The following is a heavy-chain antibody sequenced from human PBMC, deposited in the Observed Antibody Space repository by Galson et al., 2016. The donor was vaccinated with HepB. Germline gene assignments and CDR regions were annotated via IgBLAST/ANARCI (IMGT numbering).Heavy chain of an antibody. CDR3: ARRWGEDAFDI. D-gene: IGHD3-16*01. CDR2: IYPGDSDT. CDR1: GYNFARYW. Sequence: QSGAEVKKPGESLKISCKGSGYNFARYWIAWVRQMPGKGLEFMGIIYPGDSDTKYSPSFEGRVTISGHKSISTAYLQWNTLKASDTAMYYCARRWGEDAFDIWGQGTLVIVSS. V-gene: IGHV5-51*01. J-gene: IGHJ3*02.